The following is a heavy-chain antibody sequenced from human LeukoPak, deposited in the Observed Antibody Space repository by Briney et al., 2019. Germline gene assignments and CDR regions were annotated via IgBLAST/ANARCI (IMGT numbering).Heavy chain of an antibody. J-gene: IGHJ3*02. Sequence: PGRSLRLSCAASGFTFSSYAMHWVRQAPGKGLEWVAVVSYDGSNKYYADSVKGRFTISRDNSKNTLYLQMNSLRAEDTAVYYCARVRITMVRGVIIGGNDAFDIWGQGTMVTVSS. D-gene: IGHD3-10*01. CDR2: VSYDGSNK. CDR3: ARVRITMVRGVIIGGNDAFDI. CDR1: GFTFSSYA. V-gene: IGHV3-30-3*01.